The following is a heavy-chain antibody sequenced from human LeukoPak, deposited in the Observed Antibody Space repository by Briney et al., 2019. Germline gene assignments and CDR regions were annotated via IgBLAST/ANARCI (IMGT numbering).Heavy chain of an antibody. CDR1: GFTFSSYS. CDR2: VSSSSSTI. D-gene: IGHD3-3*01. J-gene: IGHJ4*02. CDR3: ARSRYDVVYFDY. Sequence: PGGSLRLSCAASGFTFSSYSMNWVRQAPGKGLEWVSYVSSSSSTIYYADSVKGRFTISRDNAKNSLYLQMNSPRAEDTAVYFCARSRYDVVYFDYWGQGTLVTVSS. V-gene: IGHV3-48*01.